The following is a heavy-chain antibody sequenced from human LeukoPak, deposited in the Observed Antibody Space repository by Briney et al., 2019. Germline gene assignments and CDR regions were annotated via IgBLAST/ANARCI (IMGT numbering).Heavy chain of an antibody. CDR1: GYTLTELS. CDR3: ARRYYYYYDSSGYYYSWFDP. D-gene: IGHD3-22*01. J-gene: IGHJ5*02. V-gene: IGHV1-8*01. CDR2: MNPNSGNT. Sequence: ASVKVSCKVSGYTLTELSMHWVRQATGQGLEWMGWMNPNSGNTGYAQKFQGRVTMTRNTSISTAYMELSSLRSEDTAVYYCARRYYYYYDSSGYYYSWFDPWGQGTLVTVSS.